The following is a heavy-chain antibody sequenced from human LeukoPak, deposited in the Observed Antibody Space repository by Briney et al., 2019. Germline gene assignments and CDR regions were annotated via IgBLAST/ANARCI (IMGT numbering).Heavy chain of an antibody. CDR1: GGSISSYY. V-gene: IGHV4-4*07. CDR3: ARVQLERAGDWFDP. Sequence: SETLSLTCTVSGGSISSYYWSWIRQPAGKGLEWIGRIYTSGSTNYNPSLKSRVTKSVDTSKNQFSLKLSSVTAADTAVYYCARVQLERAGDWFDPWGQGTLVTVSS. D-gene: IGHD1-1*01. J-gene: IGHJ5*02. CDR2: IYTSGST.